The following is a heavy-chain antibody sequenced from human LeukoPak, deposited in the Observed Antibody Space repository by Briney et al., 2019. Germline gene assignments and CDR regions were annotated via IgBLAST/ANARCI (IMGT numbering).Heavy chain of an antibody. Sequence: GGSLRLSCVASGFTFSSYAMSWVRQAPGKGLEWVSAISGSGGSTYYADSVKGRFTISRDNSKNTLYLQMNSLRAEDTAVYYCAKSPPGGYGSGSYLLFDYFDYWGQGTLVTVSS. J-gene: IGHJ4*02. CDR3: AKSPPGGYGSGSYLLFDYFDY. CDR1: GFTFSSYA. V-gene: IGHV3-23*01. CDR2: ISGSGGST. D-gene: IGHD3-10*01.